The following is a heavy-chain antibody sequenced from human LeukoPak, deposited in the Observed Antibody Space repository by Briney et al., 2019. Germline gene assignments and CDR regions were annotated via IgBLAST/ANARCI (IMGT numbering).Heavy chain of an antibody. Sequence: GGSLRLSCAASGFTFSSYLMSWVRQAPGRGLEWVANIKQDGSGKYYVDSVKGRFTISRDNAKNSLYLQLNSLRAEDTAVYYCARSNRRGLINGFGYYFDYWGQGTLVTVSS. V-gene: IGHV3-7*01. CDR1: GFTFSSYL. CDR2: IKQDGSGK. CDR3: ARSNRRGLINGFGYYFDY. J-gene: IGHJ4*02. D-gene: IGHD3-10*01.